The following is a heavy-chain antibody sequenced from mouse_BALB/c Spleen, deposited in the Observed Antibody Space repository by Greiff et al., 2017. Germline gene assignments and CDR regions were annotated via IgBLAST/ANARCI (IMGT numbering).Heavy chain of an antibody. CDR1: GFPFSSFG. Sequence: EVKLVESGGGLVQPGGSRKLSCAASGFPFSSFGMHWVLQAPEKGLEWVAYISIGSSTIYYADTVKGRFTISRDNPKNTLFLQMTSLRSEDTAMYYCARSDYYGSSYSAWFAYWGQGTLVTVSA. CDR3: ARSDYYGSSYSAWFAY. D-gene: IGHD1-1*01. J-gene: IGHJ3*01. V-gene: IGHV5-17*02. CDR2: ISIGSSTI.